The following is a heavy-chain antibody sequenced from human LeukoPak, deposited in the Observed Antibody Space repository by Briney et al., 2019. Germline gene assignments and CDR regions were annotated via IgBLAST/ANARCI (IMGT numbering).Heavy chain of an antibody. V-gene: IGHV1-8*01. J-gene: IGHJ6*03. Sequence: ASVKVSCKASGYTFTSYDINWVRQSPGQGLEWVGWMNPNSGNTGYAQKFQGRVTMTKNTSISTAYMDLTSLRSEDTAVYYCARALSWTTESYYYMDVRGKGTTVTVS. CDR1: GYTFTSYD. D-gene: IGHD2-15*01. CDR2: MNPNSGNT. CDR3: ARALSWTTESYYYMDV.